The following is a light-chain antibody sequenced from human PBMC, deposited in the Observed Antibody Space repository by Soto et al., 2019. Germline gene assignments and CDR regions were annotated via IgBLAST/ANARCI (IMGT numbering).Light chain of an antibody. CDR1: QSVSSN. Sequence: EIVMTQSPATLSVSPGERATLSCRASQSVSSNLFWYQQKPGQAPRLLIYGASTRSTGIPARFSGSGSRTDFTLTISSMRTEDFAVYYWHQYNNWPFPSWTFGQGTKVEIK. V-gene: IGKV3-15*01. CDR3: HQYNNWPFPSWT. J-gene: IGKJ1*01. CDR2: GAS.